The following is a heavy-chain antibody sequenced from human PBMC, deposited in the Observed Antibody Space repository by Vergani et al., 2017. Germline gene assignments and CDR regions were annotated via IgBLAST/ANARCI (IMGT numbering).Heavy chain of an antibody. V-gene: IGHV3-7*01. Sequence: EVQLVESGGGLVQPGGSLRLSCAASGFTFSSYWMSWVRQAPGKGLEWVANIKQDGSEKYYVDSVKGRFTISRDNAKNSLYVQMNSLRAEDTAVYYCARDLRIAAAGIYYYYYGMDVWGQGTTVTVSS. CDR1: GFTFSSYW. J-gene: IGHJ6*02. CDR3: ARDLRIAAAGIYYYYYGMDV. D-gene: IGHD6-13*01. CDR2: IKQDGSEK.